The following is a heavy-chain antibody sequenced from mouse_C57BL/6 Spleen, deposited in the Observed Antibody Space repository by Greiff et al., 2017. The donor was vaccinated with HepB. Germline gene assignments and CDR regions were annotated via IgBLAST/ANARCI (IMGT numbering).Heavy chain of an antibody. CDR2: IYPGGGYT. CDR3: ARGELGAMDY. J-gene: IGHJ4*01. CDR1: GYTFTNYW. Sequence: QVQLQQSGAELVRPGTSVKMSCKASGYTFTNYWIGWAKQRPGHGLEWIGDIYPGGGYTNYNEKFKGKATLTADKSSSPAYMQFSSLTSADAAIYYYARGELGAMDYWGQGTSVTVSS. V-gene: IGHV1-63*01. D-gene: IGHD4-1*01.